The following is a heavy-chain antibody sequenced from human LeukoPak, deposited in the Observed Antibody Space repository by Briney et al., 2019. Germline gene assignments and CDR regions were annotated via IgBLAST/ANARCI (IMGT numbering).Heavy chain of an antibody. V-gene: IGHV4-4*02. CDR2: IYYSGSA. J-gene: IGHJ4*02. D-gene: IGHD3-10*01. CDR3: ARRPRGPDY. CDR1: GGSISSSNW. Sequence: PSETLSLTCAVSGGSISSSNWWSWVRQPPGKGLECIGYIYYSGSASYNPSLKSRVTISVDTTKNQLSLKLMSVTTADTAVYYCARRPRGPDYWGQGILVTVSS.